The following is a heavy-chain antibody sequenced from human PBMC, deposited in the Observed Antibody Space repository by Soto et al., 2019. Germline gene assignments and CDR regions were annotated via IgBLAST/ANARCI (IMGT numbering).Heavy chain of an antibody. D-gene: IGHD2-15*01. CDR2: INAGNGNT. CDR1: GYTFTSYA. J-gene: IGHJ4*02. Sequence: QVQLVQSGAEEKKPGASVKVSCKASGYTFTSYAMHWVRQAPGQRLEWMGWINAGNGNTKYSQKFQGRVTITRDTSASTAYMELSSLRSEDTAVYYCARAPPRSCSGGSCIFDYWGQGTLVTVSS. V-gene: IGHV1-3*05. CDR3: ARAPPRSCSGGSCIFDY.